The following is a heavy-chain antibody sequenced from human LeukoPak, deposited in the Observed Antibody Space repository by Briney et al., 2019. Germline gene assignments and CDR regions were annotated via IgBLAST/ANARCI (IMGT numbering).Heavy chain of an antibody. J-gene: IGHJ4*02. Sequence: ASVKVSCKASGYTFTGYYMDWVRQAPGQGLEWMGWINPNSGATNYAQKFQGRVTMTRDTSISTAYMELSRLKSDDTAVYYCARGTYDTGNFDYWGQGTLVTVSS. CDR1: GYTFTGYY. V-gene: IGHV1-2*02. D-gene: IGHD3-22*01. CDR3: ARGTYDTGNFDY. CDR2: INPNSGAT.